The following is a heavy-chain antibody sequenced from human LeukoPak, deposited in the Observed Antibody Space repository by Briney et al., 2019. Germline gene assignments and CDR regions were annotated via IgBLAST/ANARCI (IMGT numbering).Heavy chain of an antibody. CDR1: GYTFTRYY. V-gene: IGHV1-46*01. Sequence: GASVKVSCKASGYTFTRYYMHWVRQAPGQGLEWMGIINRSGGSTSYAQKFQGRVTMTRDTSTSTVYMELSILRSEDTAVYYCAREPLRIAAAGGKGTSNGDYWGQGTLVTVSS. D-gene: IGHD6-13*01. J-gene: IGHJ4*02. CDR2: INRSGGST. CDR3: AREPLRIAAAGGKGTSNGDY.